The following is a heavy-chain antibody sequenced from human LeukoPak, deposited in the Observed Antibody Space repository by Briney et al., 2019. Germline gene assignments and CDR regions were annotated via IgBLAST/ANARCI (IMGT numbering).Heavy chain of an antibody. D-gene: IGHD3-10*01. CDR3: AKTGGPWD. Sequence: GGSLRLSCAASGFTFSSYWMHWVRQAPGKGLVWVSRISDGGSTTTYADSVKGRFTISRDNSKNTLYLQMNSLRAEDTAVYYCAKTGGPWDWGQGTLVIVSS. J-gene: IGHJ4*02. CDR1: GFTFSSYW. CDR2: ISDGGSTT. V-gene: IGHV3-74*01.